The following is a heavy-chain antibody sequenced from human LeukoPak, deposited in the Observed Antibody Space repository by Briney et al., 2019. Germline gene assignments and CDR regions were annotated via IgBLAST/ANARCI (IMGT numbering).Heavy chain of an antibody. CDR2: ISGSGGST. Sequence: GGSLRLSCAASGFTFSSYAMSWVRQAPGKGLEWVSAISGSGGSTYYADSVKGRFTISRDNSKNTLYLQMNSLRAEDTPVYYCAITPQRARIITPFDYWGQGTLVTVSS. CDR1: GFTFSSYA. J-gene: IGHJ4*02. V-gene: IGHV3-23*01. D-gene: IGHD4-23*01. CDR3: AITPQRARIITPFDY.